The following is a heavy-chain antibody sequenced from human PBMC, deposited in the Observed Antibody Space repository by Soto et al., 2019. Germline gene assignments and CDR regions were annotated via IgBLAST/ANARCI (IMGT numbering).Heavy chain of an antibody. CDR3: VRDGAGIIHYYGMGG. Sequence: GGSLRLSCAASGFTFSSYWMSWVRQAPGKGLEWVANVNEDGSHTFYVDSLRGRFTMSRDNAKTSLFLQMNSLRAEDTAVYYCVRDGAGIIHYYGMGGWGQETTFTV. D-gene: IGHD2-21*01. V-gene: IGHV3-7*04. J-gene: IGHJ6*02. CDR1: GFTFSSYW. CDR2: VNEDGSHT.